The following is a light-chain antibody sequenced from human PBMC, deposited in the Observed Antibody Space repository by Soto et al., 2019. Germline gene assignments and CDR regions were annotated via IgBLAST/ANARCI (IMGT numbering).Light chain of an antibody. CDR1: QGISSY. J-gene: IGKJ4*01. Sequence: DIPLTQSPSFLSASVGDRVTITCRASQGISSYLAWYQQKPGKAPKLLIYAISTFQSGVPSRFSGSGSGTEFTLTISSLQPEDFATYYCQQLNTYPVTFGGGTKVEIK. CDR2: AIS. CDR3: QQLNTYPVT. V-gene: IGKV1-9*01.